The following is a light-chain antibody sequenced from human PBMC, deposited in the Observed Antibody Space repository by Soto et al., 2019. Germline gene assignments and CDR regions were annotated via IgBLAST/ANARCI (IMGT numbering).Light chain of an antibody. CDR2: SNN. J-gene: IGLJ2*01. CDR1: SSNIGSNT. CDR3: AAWDDSLNGVV. Sequence: QSVLTQPPSASETPGQRVTISCSGSSSNIGSNTVSWYQQLPGTAPKLLICSNNERTAGVPDRFSGSKSGTSASLAISGLQSEDEAEYYCAAWDDSLNGVVFGGGTKLTVL. V-gene: IGLV1-44*01.